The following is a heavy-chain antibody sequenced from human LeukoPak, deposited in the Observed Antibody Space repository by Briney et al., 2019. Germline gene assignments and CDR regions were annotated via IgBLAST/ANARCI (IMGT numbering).Heavy chain of an antibody. CDR1: GGSFSGYY. D-gene: IGHD2-2*01. Sequence: SETLSLTCAVYGGSFSGYYWSWIRQPPGKGLEWIGEINHIGSTNYNPSLKSRVTISVDTSKNQFSLKLSSVTAADTAVYYCARDNCSSTSCSIDPWGQGTLVTVSS. CDR3: ARDNCSSTSCSIDP. J-gene: IGHJ5*02. CDR2: INHIGST. V-gene: IGHV4-34*01.